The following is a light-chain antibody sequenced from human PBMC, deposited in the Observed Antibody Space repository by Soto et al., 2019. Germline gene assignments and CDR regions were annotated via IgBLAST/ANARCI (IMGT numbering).Light chain of an antibody. CDR1: QSVKSNY. Sequence: ETVLTQSPGTVSLSPGERATLSCRTSQSVKSNYLAWYQQKPGQAPMLLIYGVFNRATGIPDRFSGSGSGTDFTLTISGLQPEDSAGYFCQHYDGSPRTFGQGTKLEIK. V-gene: IGKV3-20*01. J-gene: IGKJ2*01. CDR3: QHYDGSPRT. CDR2: GVF.